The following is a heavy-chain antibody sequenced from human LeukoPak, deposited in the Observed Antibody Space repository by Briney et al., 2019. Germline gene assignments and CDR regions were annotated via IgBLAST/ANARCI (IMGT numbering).Heavy chain of an antibody. Sequence: SESLSLTCTVSGGSISSYYWSWIRQPPGKGLEWIGYIYYSGSTNYNPSLKSRVTISVDTSKNQFSLKLSSVTAADTAVYYCAREFGDPSLYYYGMDVWGQGTTVTVSS. D-gene: IGHD3-10*01. CDR1: GGSISSYY. J-gene: IGHJ6*02. CDR3: AREFGDPSLYYYGMDV. V-gene: IGHV4-59*08. CDR2: IYYSGST.